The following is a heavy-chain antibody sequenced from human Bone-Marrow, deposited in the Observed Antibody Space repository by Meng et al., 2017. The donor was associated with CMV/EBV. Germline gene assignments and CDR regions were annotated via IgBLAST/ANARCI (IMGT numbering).Heavy chain of an antibody. V-gene: IGHV1-46*01. D-gene: IGHD3-3*01. CDR1: GYTFTSYY. J-gene: IGHJ6*01. Sequence: ASVKVSCKASGYTFTSYYMHWVRQAPGQGLEWMGIINPSGGSTSYAQKFQGRVTMTRDTSTSTVYMELSSLRSEDTAVYYCARLMGTPLESRYYYYGMDVWGQGTTVTFSS. CDR2: INPSGGST. CDR3: ARLMGTPLESRYYYYGMDV.